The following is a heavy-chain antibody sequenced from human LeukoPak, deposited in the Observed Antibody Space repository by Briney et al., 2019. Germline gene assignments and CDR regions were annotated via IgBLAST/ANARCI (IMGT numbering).Heavy chain of an antibody. D-gene: IGHD2-15*01. J-gene: IGHJ4*02. CDR3: ARDDDCSGGSCYSDY. CDR2: IIPIFGTA. V-gene: IGHV1-69*06. CDR1: VGTFSIYA. Sequence: SVTVSFKASVGTFSIYAISWVRQAPGQGLEWMGGIIPIFGTANYAQKFQGRVTITADKSTSTAYMELSSLRSEDTAVYYCARDDDCSGGSCYSDYWGQGTLVTVSS.